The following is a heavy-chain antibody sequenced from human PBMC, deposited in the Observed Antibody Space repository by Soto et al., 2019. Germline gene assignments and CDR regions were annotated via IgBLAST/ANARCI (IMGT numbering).Heavy chain of an antibody. D-gene: IGHD3-3*01. CDR2: IKASDGST. Sequence: ASVKVSCKASGYTFTSSSMHWVRRAPGQGLEWMGIIKASDGSTNYAQKFQGRVTMTRDTSTSTVYMDLSSLRSEGTAVYYCARGREDVLRFLEWTHKGDSKTNWVDSWGQGTLVTVSS. CDR1: GYTFTSSS. CDR3: ARGREDVLRFLEWTHKGDSKTNWVDS. V-gene: IGHV1-46*01. J-gene: IGHJ5*01.